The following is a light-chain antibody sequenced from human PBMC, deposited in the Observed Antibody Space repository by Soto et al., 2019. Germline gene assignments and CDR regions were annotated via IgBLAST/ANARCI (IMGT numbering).Light chain of an antibody. J-gene: IGKJ4*01. CDR1: HHISDY. Sequence: DIQMTQSPSSLSASVGDRVTITCQASHHISDYLNWYQQKPGKAPKLLIYDASNLQTGVPVRFRGSGSGTHFTLTIPSLQPEDAATYYCLQYDTVPRLFGGGTKVEIK. CDR3: LQYDTVPRL. CDR2: DAS. V-gene: IGKV1-33*01.